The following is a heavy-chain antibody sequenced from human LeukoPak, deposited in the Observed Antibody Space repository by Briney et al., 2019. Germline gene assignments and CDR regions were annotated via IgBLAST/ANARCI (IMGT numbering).Heavy chain of an antibody. V-gene: IGHV4-34*01. Sequence: SETLSLTCAVYGGSFSGYYWSWIRQPPGKGLEWIGEINHSGSTNYNPSLKSRVTISVDTSKNQFSLKLSSVTAADTAVYYCARDTAMAVFDYWGQGTLVTVSS. CDR1: GGSFSGYY. CDR3: ARDTAMAVFDY. D-gene: IGHD5-18*01. J-gene: IGHJ4*02. CDR2: INHSGST.